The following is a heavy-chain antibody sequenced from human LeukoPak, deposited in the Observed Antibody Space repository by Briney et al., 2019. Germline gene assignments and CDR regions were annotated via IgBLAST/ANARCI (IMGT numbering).Heavy chain of an antibody. CDR3: ARGHYCSPDICSGGDAFDI. CDR1: GGSINNYY. CDR2: IYTRGST. D-gene: IGHD2-15*01. J-gene: IGHJ3*02. Sequence: SETLSLTCTVSGGSINNYYWSWIRQPAGKGLEWIGRIYTRGSTNYSPSLKSRVTMSVDTSKNQFSLKLSSVTAADTAVYYCARGHYCSPDICSGGDAFDIWGQGRMVSVSS. V-gene: IGHV4-4*07.